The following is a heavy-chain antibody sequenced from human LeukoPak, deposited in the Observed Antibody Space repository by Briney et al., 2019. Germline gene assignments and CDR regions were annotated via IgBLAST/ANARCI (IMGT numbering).Heavy chain of an antibody. CDR3: ARRAYYYDSSGYYWSYFDY. CDR2: INHSGST. CDR1: GGSFSGYY. Sequence: SETLSLTCAVYGGSFSGYYWSWIRQPPGKGLEWIGEINHSGSTNYNPSLKSRVTISVDTSKNQFSLKLSSVTAADTAVYYCARRAYYYDSSGYYWSYFDYWGQGTLVTVSS. D-gene: IGHD3-22*01. J-gene: IGHJ4*02. V-gene: IGHV4-34*01.